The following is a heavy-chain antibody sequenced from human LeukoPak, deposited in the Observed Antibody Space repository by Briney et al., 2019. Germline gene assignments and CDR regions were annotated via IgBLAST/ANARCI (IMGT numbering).Heavy chain of an antibody. J-gene: IGHJ4*02. CDR1: GGSISSYY. V-gene: IGHV4-59*01. Sequence: PSETLSLTCTVSGGSISSYYWSWIRQPPGKGLERIGYIYYSGSTNYNPSLKSRVTISVDTSKNQFSLKLSSVTAADTAVYYCARSGGDYDFWSGRPTHFDYWGQGTLVTVSS. CDR2: IYYSGST. CDR3: ARSGGDYDFWSGRPTHFDY. D-gene: IGHD3-3*01.